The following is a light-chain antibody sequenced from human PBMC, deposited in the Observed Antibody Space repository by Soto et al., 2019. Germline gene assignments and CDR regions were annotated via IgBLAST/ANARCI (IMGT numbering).Light chain of an antibody. CDR1: QDISNY. J-gene: IGKJ3*01. V-gene: IGKV1-33*01. CDR3: QEYDNLRPFFT. Sequence: DIQMTQSPSSLSASIGDRVTITCQASQDISNYLNWYEQKPGKAPKLLIYDASNLETGVPSRFSGSGSGTDFTFTISSLQPEDFATYYCQEYDNLRPFFTFGPGTKVYF. CDR2: DAS.